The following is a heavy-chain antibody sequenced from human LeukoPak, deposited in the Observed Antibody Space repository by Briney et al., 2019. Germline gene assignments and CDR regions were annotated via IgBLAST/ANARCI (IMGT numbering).Heavy chain of an antibody. CDR3: ARERDRYSSSWYSAPEYFQH. CDR2: INTDGSST. Sequence: GGSLRLSCAASGFTFSSYWMHWVRQAPGKGLVWVSRINTDGSSTSYADSVKGRFTISRDNAKNSLYLQMNSLRAEDTAVYYCARERDRYSSSWYSAPEYFQHWGQGTLVTVSS. V-gene: IGHV3-74*01. CDR1: GFTFSSYW. D-gene: IGHD6-13*01. J-gene: IGHJ1*01.